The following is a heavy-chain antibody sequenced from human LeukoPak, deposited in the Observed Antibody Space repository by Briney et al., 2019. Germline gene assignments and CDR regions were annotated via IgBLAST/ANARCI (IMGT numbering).Heavy chain of an antibody. CDR2: IYYSGST. CDR3: ARVIVGATLWFDP. J-gene: IGHJ5*02. Sequence: SETLSLTCTVSGGSISSYYWSWIRQLPGKGLEWIGYIYYSGSTNYNPSLKSRVTISVDTSKNQFSLKLSSVTAADTAVYYCARVIVGATLWFDPWGQGTLVTVSS. D-gene: IGHD1-26*01. CDR1: GGSISSYY. V-gene: IGHV4-59*01.